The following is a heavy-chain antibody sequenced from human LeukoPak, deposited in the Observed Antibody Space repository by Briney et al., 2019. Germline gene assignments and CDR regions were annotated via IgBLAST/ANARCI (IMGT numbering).Heavy chain of an antibody. V-gene: IGHV3-74*01. CDR2: INTDASST. CDR1: GFTFSSYA. CDR3: ARIRYSSSWNYMDV. J-gene: IGHJ6*03. Sequence: GGSLRLSCAASGFTFSSYAMSWVRQAPGKGLVWVSRINTDASSTTYADSVKGRFTISRDNAKNTLYLQMDSLRAEDTAVYYCARIRYSSSWNYMDVWGKGTTVTVSS. D-gene: IGHD6-13*01.